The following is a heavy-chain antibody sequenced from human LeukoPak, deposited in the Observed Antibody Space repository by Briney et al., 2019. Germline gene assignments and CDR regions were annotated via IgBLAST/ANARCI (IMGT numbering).Heavy chain of an antibody. V-gene: IGHV3-11*05. CDR3: AREDRDGYNRVDS. CDR1: GFTFSDYY. D-gene: IGHD5-24*01. J-gene: IGHJ4*02. CDR2: ISFSSGFT. Sequence: GGSLRLSCAASGFTFSDYYMSWIRQAPGKGLEWISYISFSSGFTNYADSVKGRFTISRDNAKNSPYLQMNSLRAEDTAVYYCAREDRDGYNRVDSWGQGTLVTVSS.